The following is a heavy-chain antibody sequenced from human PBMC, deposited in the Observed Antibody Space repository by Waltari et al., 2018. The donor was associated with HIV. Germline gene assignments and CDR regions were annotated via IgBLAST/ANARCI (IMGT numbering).Heavy chain of an antibody. CDR1: GYTFTGYY. D-gene: IGHD5-12*01. Sequence: QVQLVQSGAEVKKPGASVKVSCKASGYTFTGYYMHWVRQAPGQGLEWMGWSNPNSGGTNDAQKFQGRVTMTRDTAISTAYMELSRLRSDDTAVYYCARDLGYSGYETNWFDPWGQGTLVTVSS. CDR3: ARDLGYSGYETNWFDP. J-gene: IGHJ5*02. CDR2: SNPNSGGT. V-gene: IGHV1-2*02.